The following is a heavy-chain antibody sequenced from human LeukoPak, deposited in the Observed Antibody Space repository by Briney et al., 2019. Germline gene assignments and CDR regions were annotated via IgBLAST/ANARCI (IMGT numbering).Heavy chain of an antibody. Sequence: ASVKVSCKASGYTFIDYYMHWVRQAPGQGLEWMGWISPNSGATSYAQKFQGRLTLTRDTSINTVYMELSSLISDDTAVFYCARAPAPIKYNIDYWGQGTLVTVSS. CDR1: GYTFIDYY. CDR2: ISPNSGAT. J-gene: IGHJ4*02. D-gene: IGHD1-14*01. V-gene: IGHV1-2*02. CDR3: ARAPAPIKYNIDY.